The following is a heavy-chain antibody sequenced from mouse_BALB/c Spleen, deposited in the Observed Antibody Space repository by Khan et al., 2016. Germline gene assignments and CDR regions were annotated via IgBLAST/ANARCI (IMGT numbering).Heavy chain of an antibody. J-gene: IGHJ4*01. CDR3: TNNTLGYAMDY. CDR2: IWRGGST. Sequence: QVQLKQSGPGLVQPSQSLSITCTVSGFSLTSYGVHWVRQSPGKGLEWLGVIWRGGSTDYNAAFMSRLSINKDNSKSQVFCKMNSLQADDTAIYXCTNNTLGYAMDYWGQGTSVTVSS. CDR1: GFSLTSYG. V-gene: IGHV2-5*01. D-gene: IGHD3-1*01.